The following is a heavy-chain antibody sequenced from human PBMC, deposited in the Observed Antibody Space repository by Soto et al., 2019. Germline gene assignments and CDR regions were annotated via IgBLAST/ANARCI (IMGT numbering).Heavy chain of an antibody. J-gene: IGHJ4*02. V-gene: IGHV1-69*06. Sequence: QVQLVQSGAEVKKPGSSVNVSCKASGGTFNTFAISWVRQAPGQGLEYLGGIVPILGPAFYAQRFQGRVTITADKSTNTAYLELTSLSSEDTAVYYCARAAKSYFDSWVQGTQVTVSS. CDR1: GGTFNTFA. CDR3: ARAAKSYFDS. CDR2: IVPILGPA.